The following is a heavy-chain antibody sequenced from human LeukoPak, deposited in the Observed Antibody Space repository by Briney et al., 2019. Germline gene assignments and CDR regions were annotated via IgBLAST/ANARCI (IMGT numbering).Heavy chain of an antibody. Sequence: PSETLSLTCAVYGGSFSGYYWSWIRQPPGKGLEWIGEINHSGSTNYNPSLKSRVTISVDTSKNQFPLKLSSVTAADTAVYYCAKMVDTAMVGGLYFDYWGQGTLVTVSS. CDR1: GGSFSGYY. CDR2: INHSGST. D-gene: IGHD5-18*01. J-gene: IGHJ4*02. V-gene: IGHV4-34*01. CDR3: AKMVDTAMVGGLYFDY.